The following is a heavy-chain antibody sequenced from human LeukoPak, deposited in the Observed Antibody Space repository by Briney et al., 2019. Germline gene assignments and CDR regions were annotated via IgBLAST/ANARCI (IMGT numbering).Heavy chain of an antibody. CDR1: GFTFGKYW. V-gene: IGHV3-7*04. J-gene: IGHJ4*02. Sequence: GGSLRLSCVASGFTFGKYWMSWVRQAPGKGLEWVANIKLDGSEKNYADSVKGRFTISRDNSKNTLYLQMNSLRAEDTAVYYCARAFRETRGLAVAGRRGYWGQGTLVTVSS. CDR2: IKLDGSEK. D-gene: IGHD6-19*01. CDR3: ARAFRETRGLAVAGRRGY.